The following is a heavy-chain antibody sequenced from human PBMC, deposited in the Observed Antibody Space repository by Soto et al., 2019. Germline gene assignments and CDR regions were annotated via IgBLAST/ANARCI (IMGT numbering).Heavy chain of an antibody. D-gene: IGHD1-26*01. CDR3: ARSVYSSDYYYGMDV. CDR2: IGTAGDT. CDR1: GFTFSSYD. V-gene: IGHV3-13*01. Sequence: PGGSLRLSCAASGFTFSSYDMHWVRQATGKGLEWVSAIGTAGDTYYPGSVKGRFTISRENAKNSLYLQMNSLRAEDTAVYYCARSVYSSDYYYGMDVWGQGTTVTVSS. J-gene: IGHJ6*02.